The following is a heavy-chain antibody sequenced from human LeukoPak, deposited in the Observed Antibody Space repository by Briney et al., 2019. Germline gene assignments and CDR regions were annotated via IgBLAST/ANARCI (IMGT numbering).Heavy chain of an antibody. V-gene: IGHV3-48*04. J-gene: IGHJ1*01. D-gene: IGHD2-2*02. Sequence: GGSLRLSCAASGFTFSSYSMNWVRQAPGKGLEWVSYISSSSSTIYYADSVKGRFTISRDNAKNSLYLQMNSLRAEDTAVYYCARDLGRIQLLYRGRYFQHWGQGTLVTVSS. CDR3: ARDLGRIQLLYRGRYFQH. CDR2: ISSSSSTI. CDR1: GFTFSSYS.